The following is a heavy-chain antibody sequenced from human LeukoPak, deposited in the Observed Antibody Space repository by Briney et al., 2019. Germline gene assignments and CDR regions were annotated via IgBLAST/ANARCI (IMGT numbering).Heavy chain of an antibody. CDR2: ISSNGGST. CDR3: ARGGEEWELPGRYYYYYGMDV. Sequence: GGSLRLSCAASGFTFSSYAMHWVRQAPGKGLEYVSAISSNGGSTYYANSVKGRFTISRDNSKSTLYLQMGSLRAEDMAVYYCARGGEEWELPGRYYYYYGMDVWGQGTTVTVSS. J-gene: IGHJ6*02. D-gene: IGHD1-26*01. V-gene: IGHV3-64*01. CDR1: GFTFSSYA.